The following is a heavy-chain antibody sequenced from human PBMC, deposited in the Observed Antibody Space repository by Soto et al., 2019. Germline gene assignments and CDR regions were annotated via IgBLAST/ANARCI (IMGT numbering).Heavy chain of an antibody. CDR1: GDSVSSNSAA. Sequence: SQTLSLTCAISGDSVSSNSAAWNWIRQSPSRGLEWLGRTYYRSKWYNDYAVSVKSRITINPDTSKNQFSLQLNSVTPEDTAVYYCARDDTYSSSLVHYYYGMDAWGQGTTVTVSS. CDR3: ARDDTYSSSLVHYYYGMDA. J-gene: IGHJ6*02. V-gene: IGHV6-1*01. D-gene: IGHD6-6*01. CDR2: TYYRSKWYN.